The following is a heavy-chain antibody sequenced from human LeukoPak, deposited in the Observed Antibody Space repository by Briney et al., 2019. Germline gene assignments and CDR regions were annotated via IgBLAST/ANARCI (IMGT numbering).Heavy chain of an antibody. D-gene: IGHD6-19*01. Sequence: RRASVKVSCKASGYTFTSYDINWVRQATGQGLEWMGWMNPNSGGTNYAQKFQGWVTMTRDTSISTAYMELSRLRSDDTAVYYCARAVADLYYYYGMDVWGQGTTVTVSS. CDR3: ARAVADLYYYYGMDV. V-gene: IGHV1-2*04. J-gene: IGHJ6*02. CDR2: MNPNSGGT. CDR1: GYTFTSYD.